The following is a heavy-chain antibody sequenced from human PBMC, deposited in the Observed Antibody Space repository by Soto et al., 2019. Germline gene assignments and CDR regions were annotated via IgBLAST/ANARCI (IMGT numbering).Heavy chain of an antibody. V-gene: IGHV4-30-2*02. J-gene: IGHJ4*02. CDR3: TRVGARSCSGATCPMAY. Sequence: PSETLSLTCAVSGGSISSGGYSWSWIRQPPGKGLEWIGYIYHSGSAYYNPSLKSRVTISVDTSKNQFSLNVSSVTAADTAVYYCTRVGARSCSGATCPMAYWGQGALVTVSS. D-gene: IGHD2-15*01. CDR2: IYHSGSA. CDR1: GGSISSGGYS.